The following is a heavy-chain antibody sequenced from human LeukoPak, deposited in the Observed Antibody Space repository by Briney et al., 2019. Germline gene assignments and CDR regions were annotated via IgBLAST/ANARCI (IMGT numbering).Heavy chain of an antibody. Sequence: ASVKVSRKAFGYSFSRYGITWVRRAPGQGLEWMGWITTYNGKTNYAQNFLNRVTMTTDTSTNTVYMELRSLRSDDTAVYYCARGLNYDVLAGYSEGFDLWGKGTPVTVSS. D-gene: IGHD3-9*01. CDR3: ARGLNYDVLAGYSEGFDL. CDR2: ITTYNGKT. V-gene: IGHV1-18*01. J-gene: IGHJ4*02. CDR1: GYSFSRYG.